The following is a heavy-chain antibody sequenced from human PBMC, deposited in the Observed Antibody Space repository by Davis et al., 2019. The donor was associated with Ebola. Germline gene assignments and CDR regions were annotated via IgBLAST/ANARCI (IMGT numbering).Heavy chain of an antibody. CDR2: INPNSGAT. Sequence: ASVKVSCKVSGYTFSGYYIHWVRQAPGQGLEWMGRINPNSGATNSAQKLQGRVTITTDTSASTVYLDLTSLRSDDTAVFYCARASFGYNSGWYADYWGPGSLVTVSS. J-gene: IGHJ4*02. V-gene: IGHV1-2*06. CDR1: GYTFSGYY. D-gene: IGHD6-19*01. CDR3: ARASFGYNSGWYADY.